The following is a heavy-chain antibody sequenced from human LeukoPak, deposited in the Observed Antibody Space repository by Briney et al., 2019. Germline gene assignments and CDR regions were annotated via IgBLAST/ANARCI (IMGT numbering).Heavy chain of an antibody. CDR2: ISSSGSTI. CDR3: ARDPPLGSCSTISCPHLDY. D-gene: IGHD2-2*01. V-gene: IGHV3-48*03. J-gene: IGHJ4*02. Sequence: GGSLRLSCEASGFTFSSYEMNWVRQAPGKWLEWVSYISSSGSTIYYADSVKGRFTISSDNTKNSLYLQMNSLRAEDTAVYYCARDPPLGSCSTISCPHLDYWGQGTLVTVS. CDR1: GFTFSSYE.